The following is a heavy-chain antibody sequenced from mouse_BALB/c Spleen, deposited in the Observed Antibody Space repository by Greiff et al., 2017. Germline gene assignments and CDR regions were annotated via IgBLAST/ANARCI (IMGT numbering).Heavy chain of an antibody. J-gene: IGHJ1*01. CDR3: ARLYYGSTYWYFDV. Sequence: QVQLQQSGAELVRSGASVKMSCKASGYTFTSYNMHWVKQTPGQGLEWIGYIYPGNGGTNYNQKFKGKATLTADTSSSTAYMQISSLTSEDSAVYFCARLYYGSTYWYFDVWGAGTTVTVAS. CDR2: IYPGNGGT. CDR1: GYTFTSYN. V-gene: IGHV1-12*01. D-gene: IGHD1-1*01.